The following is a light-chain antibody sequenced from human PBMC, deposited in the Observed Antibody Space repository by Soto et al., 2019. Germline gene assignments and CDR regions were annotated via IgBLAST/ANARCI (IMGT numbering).Light chain of an antibody. V-gene: IGKV1-5*03. Sequence: DIQMTQSPSTLSPSVGDRVTITCRAGRSVSSWLAWYQQKPGKAPKLLIYKASTLESGVPSRFSGSGSGTEFTLTISSLQPDDFATNYCQQYGNYWTFGQGTTVEI. CDR2: KAS. J-gene: IGKJ1*01. CDR1: RSVSSW. CDR3: QQYGNYWT.